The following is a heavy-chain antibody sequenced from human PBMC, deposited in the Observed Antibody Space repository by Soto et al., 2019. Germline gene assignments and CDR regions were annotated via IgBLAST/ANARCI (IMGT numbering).Heavy chain of an antibody. Sequence: QVQLQESGPGLVKPSQTLSLTCTVSGGSISSGGYYWSWIRQHPGKGLEWIGYIYYSGSTYYNPSHKGLITIPVPTSKTPCSLEQSSVTAAVTPVYYRATSSLSPVNMFVYRGQGTPLSVSS. D-gene: IGHD3-10*02. CDR2: IYYSGST. J-gene: IGHJ4*02. CDR1: GGSISSGGYY. V-gene: IGHV4-31*01. CDR3: ATSSLSPVNMFVY.